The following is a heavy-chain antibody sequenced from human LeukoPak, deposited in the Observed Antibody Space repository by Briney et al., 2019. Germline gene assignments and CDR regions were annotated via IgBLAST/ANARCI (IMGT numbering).Heavy chain of an antibody. Sequence: ASVKVSCKASGYTFTSYGISWVRQAPGQGLEWMGWISAYNGNTNYAQKLQGRVTMTTDTSTSTAYMELRSLRSDDTAVYYCARRPYDILTGYPRGPFDYWGQGTLVTVSS. CDR3: ARRPYDILTGYPRGPFDY. D-gene: IGHD3-9*01. CDR1: GYTFTSYG. J-gene: IGHJ4*02. CDR2: ISAYNGNT. V-gene: IGHV1-18*01.